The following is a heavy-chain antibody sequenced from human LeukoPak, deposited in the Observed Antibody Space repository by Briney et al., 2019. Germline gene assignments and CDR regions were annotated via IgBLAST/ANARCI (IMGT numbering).Heavy chain of an antibody. CDR1: GGSISSYY. CDR2: IYTSGST. D-gene: IGHD6-13*01. Sequence: SETLSLTCTVSGGSISSYYWSWIRQPAGKGLEWIGRIYTSGSTNYNPSLKSRVTMSVDTSKNQFSLKLSSVTAADTAVYYCARGPSSSWYGDAFDIWGQGTMVTVSS. V-gene: IGHV4-4*07. CDR3: ARGPSSSWYGDAFDI. J-gene: IGHJ3*02.